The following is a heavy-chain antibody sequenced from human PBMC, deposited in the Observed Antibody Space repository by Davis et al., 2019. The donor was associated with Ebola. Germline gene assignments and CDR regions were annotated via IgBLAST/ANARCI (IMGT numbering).Heavy chain of an antibody. V-gene: IGHV1-3*01. CDR2: INAGNGNT. J-gene: IGHJ4*02. CDR1: GYTFTSYS. Sequence: AASVTVSCQASGYTFTSYSMHLVRQAPGQRLEWMGWINAGNGNTKYSQKFQGRVTITRDTSASTAYMELSSLRSEDTAVYYCARQGFFDYWGQGTLVTVSS. CDR3: ARQGFFDY.